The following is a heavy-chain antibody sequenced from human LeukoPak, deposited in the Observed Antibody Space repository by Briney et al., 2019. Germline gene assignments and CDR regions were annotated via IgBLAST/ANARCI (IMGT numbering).Heavy chain of an antibody. CDR3: ARGVLYSSSLDAFDI. V-gene: IGHV4-4*07. J-gene: IGHJ3*02. CDR2: IYTSGST. D-gene: IGHD6-13*01. CDR1: GGSISSYY. Sequence: SETLSLTCTVSGGSISSYYWSWIRQPAGKGLEWIGRIYTSGSTNYNPSLKSRVTMSVDTSKNQFSLKLSSVTAADTAVYYCARGVLYSSSLDAFDIWGQGTMVTVSS.